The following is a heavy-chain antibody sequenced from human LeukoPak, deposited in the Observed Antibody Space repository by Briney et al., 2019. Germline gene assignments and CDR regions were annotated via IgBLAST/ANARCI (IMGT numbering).Heavy chain of an antibody. J-gene: IGHJ4*02. CDR2: INQDGSEK. V-gene: IGHV3-7*01. D-gene: IGHD6-13*01. Sequence: GGSLRLSCAASGFTFSRHWMSWVRQASGKGLEWVANINQDGSEKHYVDSVKGRFTISRDNAKNSLYLQMNSLRAEDTAVYYCARSTISSWWAYDYWGQGTLVTVSS. CDR3: ARSTISSWWAYDY. CDR1: GFTFSRHW.